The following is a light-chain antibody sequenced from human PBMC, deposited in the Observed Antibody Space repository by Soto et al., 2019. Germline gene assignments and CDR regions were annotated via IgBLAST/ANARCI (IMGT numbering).Light chain of an antibody. CDR3: QQLNAYPHS. J-gene: IGKJ4*01. CDR2: GAS. CDR1: QGISNY. Sequence: DIQLTQSPSFLSASVGDRVTITCRASQGISNYLAWYLQKPGKAPKLLISGASTLQSGVPSRFSGSGSGTEFTLTVSSLHPEDFATHYCQQLNAYPHSFGGGTKVEIK. V-gene: IGKV1-9*01.